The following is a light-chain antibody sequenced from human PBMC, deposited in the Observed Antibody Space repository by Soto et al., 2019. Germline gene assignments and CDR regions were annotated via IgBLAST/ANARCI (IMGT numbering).Light chain of an antibody. V-gene: IGKV3-15*01. Sequence: EIVMTQSPATLSVSPGERATLSCRASQSVSSNLAWYQQKPGQAPRLLIYGASTRATGIPARFSGSGSGTEFTLTISRLEPEDFAVYYCQQYDSSPLYTFGQGTRLEIK. J-gene: IGKJ5*01. CDR3: QQYDSSPLYT. CDR2: GAS. CDR1: QSVSSN.